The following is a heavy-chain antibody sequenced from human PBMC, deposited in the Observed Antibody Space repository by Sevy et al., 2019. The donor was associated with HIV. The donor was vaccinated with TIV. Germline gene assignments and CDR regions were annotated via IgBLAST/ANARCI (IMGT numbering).Heavy chain of an antibody. V-gene: IGHV3-7*01. CDR2: IKQGGNEK. Sequence: GGSLRLSCAASGFTFTNHWMNWVRQAPGKGLEWVANIKQGGNEKYYLDSVRGRFTLSRDNAKNSVSLQMNSLRAEDTAIYHCARGGPLVDAALIPWGLDVWGQGTTVTVSS. CDR3: ARGGPLVDAALIPWGLDV. CDR1: GFTFTNHW. D-gene: IGHD5-18*01. J-gene: IGHJ6*02.